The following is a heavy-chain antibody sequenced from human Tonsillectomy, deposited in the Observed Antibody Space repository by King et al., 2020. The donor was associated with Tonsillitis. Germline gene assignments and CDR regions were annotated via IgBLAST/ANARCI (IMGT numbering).Heavy chain of an antibody. D-gene: IGHD6-13*01. Sequence: QLEQSGAEVKKPGASVKVSCKASGYTFTGYYMHWVRQAPGQGFEWMGWINPNSGGTNYAQKFQGRVTMTRDPSISTAYMELSRLRSDDTAVYYCARGGSSSSLNYYYGMDVWGQGTTVTVSS. CDR2: INPNSGGT. J-gene: IGHJ6*02. CDR1: GYTFTGYY. V-gene: IGHV1-2*02. CDR3: ARGGSSSSLNYYYGMDV.